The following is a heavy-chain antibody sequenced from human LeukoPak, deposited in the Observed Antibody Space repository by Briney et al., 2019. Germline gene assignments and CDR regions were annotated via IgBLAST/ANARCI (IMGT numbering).Heavy chain of an antibody. V-gene: IGHV4-39*07. J-gene: IGHJ5*02. CDR3: ARKKSLRYFDWLSQPNWFDP. D-gene: IGHD3-9*01. Sequence: PSETLSLTCTVSGVSISRTTYYWGWIRQPPGKGLEWIGSIHYSGNTYYNPSLKSRVAISVDTSKNQFSLKLSSVTAADTAVYYRARKKSLRYFDWLSQPNWFDPWGQGALVTVSS. CDR1: GVSISRTTYY. CDR2: IHYSGNT.